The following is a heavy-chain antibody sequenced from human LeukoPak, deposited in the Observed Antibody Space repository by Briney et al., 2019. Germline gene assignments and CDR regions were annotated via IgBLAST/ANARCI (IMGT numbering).Heavy chain of an antibody. CDR3: ARLREYSSSSSAFDI. Sequence: PSETLSLTCTVSGGSISSGGYYWSWIRQHPGKGLEWIGYIYYSGSTYYNPSLKSRVTISVDTSKNQFSLKLSSVTAADTAVYYCARLREYSSSSSAFDIWGQGTMVTVSS. J-gene: IGHJ3*02. CDR1: GGSISSGGYY. D-gene: IGHD6-6*01. V-gene: IGHV4-31*03. CDR2: IYYSGST.